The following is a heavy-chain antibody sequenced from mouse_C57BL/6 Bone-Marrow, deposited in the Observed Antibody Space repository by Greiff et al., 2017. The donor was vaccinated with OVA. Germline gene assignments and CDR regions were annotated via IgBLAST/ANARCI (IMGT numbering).Heavy chain of an antibody. CDR2: INPNNGGT. J-gene: IGHJ4*01. V-gene: IGHV1-22*01. CDR3: ATVFYAMDY. CDR1: GYTFTDYN. Sequence: EVQLQQSGPELVKPGASVKMSCKASGYTFTDYNMHWVKQSHGQSLEWIGYINPNNGGTSYNQKFKGKATLTVNKSSSTAYMELRSLTSEDSAVYYCATVFYAMDYWGQGTSVTVSS.